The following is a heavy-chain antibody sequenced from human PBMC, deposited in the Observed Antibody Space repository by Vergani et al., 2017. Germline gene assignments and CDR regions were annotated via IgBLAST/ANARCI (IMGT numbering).Heavy chain of an antibody. V-gene: IGHV3-48*01. D-gene: IGHD6-13*01. CDR3: ARDLGSSWYGLSNWFDH. CDR1: GFTFSSYS. J-gene: IGHJ5*02. CDR2: ISSSSSTI. Sequence: EVQLVESGGGLVQPGGSLRLSCAASGFTFSSYSMNWVRQAPGKGLEWVSYISSSSSTIYYADSVKGRFTISRDNAKNSLYLQMNSLRAEDTAVYYCARDLGSSWYGLSNWFDHWGQGTLVTVSS.